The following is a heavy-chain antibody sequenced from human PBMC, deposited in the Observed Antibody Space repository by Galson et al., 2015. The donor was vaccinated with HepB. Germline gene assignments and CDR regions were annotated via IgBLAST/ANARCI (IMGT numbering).Heavy chain of an antibody. D-gene: IGHD2-2*02. Sequence: SVKVSCKASGYTFTSYGISWVRQAPGQGLEWMGWISAYNGNTNYAQKLQGRVTMTTDTSTSTAYMELRSLRSDDTAVYYCAREPVGGLLYSLYYYYYGMDVWGQGTTVTVSS. J-gene: IGHJ6*02. CDR2: ISAYNGNT. CDR3: AREPVGGLLYSLYYYYYGMDV. V-gene: IGHV1-18*04. CDR1: GYTFTSYG.